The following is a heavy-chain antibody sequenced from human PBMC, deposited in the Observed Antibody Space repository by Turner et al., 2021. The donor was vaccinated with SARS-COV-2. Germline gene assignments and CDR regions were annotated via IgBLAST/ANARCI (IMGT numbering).Heavy chain of an antibody. V-gene: IGHV4-31*03. CDR2: IYYSGST. J-gene: IGHJ4*02. D-gene: IGHD2-2*01. Sequence: QVQLQESGPGLVKPSQTLSLPCTVSGGSIRSGGYYWSWIRQHPGKGLEWIGYIYYSGSTYYNSSLKSRVTISVDTSKNQFSLKLSSVTAADTAVYYCARTKGYCSSTSCYLDYWGQGTLVTVSS. CDR3: ARTKGYCSSTSCYLDY. CDR1: GGSIRSGGYY.